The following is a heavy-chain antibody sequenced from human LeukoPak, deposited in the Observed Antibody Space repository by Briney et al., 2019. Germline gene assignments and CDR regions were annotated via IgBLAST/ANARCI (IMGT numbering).Heavy chain of an antibody. CDR1: GFPFIDFD. Sequence: GGALRLSCVAFGFPFIDFDMNWVRQAPGEGLGWGSSISTSGSNTYYADSVRGRFTISRHNAKNSIYLQLSSLRAEDSAVYYCAREGNYGARYLDHWGQGALVLVSS. V-gene: IGHV3-21*01. D-gene: IGHD4/OR15-4a*01. CDR2: ISTSGSNT. CDR3: AREGNYGARYLDH. J-gene: IGHJ4*02.